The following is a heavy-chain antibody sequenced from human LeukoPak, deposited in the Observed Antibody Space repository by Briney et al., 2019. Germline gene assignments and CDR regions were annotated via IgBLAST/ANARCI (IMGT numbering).Heavy chain of an antibody. CDR3: ARIPYSSSSLYYYCGMDV. CDR1: GGSFSGYY. D-gene: IGHD6-13*01. J-gene: IGHJ6*02. Sequence: SETLSLTCAVYGGSFSGYYWSWIRQPPGKGLEWIGEINHSGSTNYNPSLKSRVTISVDTSKNQFSLKLSSVTAADTAVYYCARIPYSSSSLYYYCGMDVWGQGTTVTVSS. V-gene: IGHV4-34*01. CDR2: INHSGST.